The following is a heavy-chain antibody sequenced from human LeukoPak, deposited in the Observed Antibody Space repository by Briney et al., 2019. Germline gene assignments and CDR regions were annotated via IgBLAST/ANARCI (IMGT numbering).Heavy chain of an antibody. D-gene: IGHD3-16*02. V-gene: IGHV3-11*06. CDR3: ARGGSITYYDYVWGSYRHVGYFDY. Sequence: SGGSLRLSCAASGFTFGDYYMSWIRQAPGKGLEWVSYISSSSSYTNYADSVKGRFTISRDNAKNSLYLQMNSLRAEDTAVYYCARGGSITYYDYVWGSYRHVGYFDYWGQGTLVTVSS. CDR1: GFTFGDYY. J-gene: IGHJ4*02. CDR2: ISSSSSYT.